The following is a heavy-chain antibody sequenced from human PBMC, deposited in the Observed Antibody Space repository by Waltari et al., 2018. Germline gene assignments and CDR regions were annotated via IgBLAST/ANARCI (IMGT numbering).Heavy chain of an antibody. Sequence: QLQLQESGPGLVKPSETLSLTCTVSGGSISSTSYYWGWIRQPPGKGREWIGSFYYGGKTHYNPSLQSRIPISVDTSKNQFSLKLNSVTAADTAVYYCARPCCVGGGALLSLDLWGQGTLVTVSS. CDR1: GGSISSTSYY. J-gene: IGHJ5*02. CDR3: ARPCCVGGGALLSLDL. CDR2: FYYGGKT. V-gene: IGHV4-39*01. D-gene: IGHD3-16*01.